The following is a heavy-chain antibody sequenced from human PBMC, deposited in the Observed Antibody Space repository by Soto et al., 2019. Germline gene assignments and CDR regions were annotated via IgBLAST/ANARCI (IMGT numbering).Heavy chain of an antibody. J-gene: IGHJ6*02. V-gene: IGHV1-69*01. CDR1: GGTFRSYS. CDR2: IIPIFDIT. D-gene: IGHD3-22*01. CDR3: ARPDEGGYSSNHHYYYALDV. Sequence: QVQLVQSGAEVKKPGSSVKVSCTASGGTFRSYSISWVRQAPGHGLEWMGGIIPIFDITNYAQKFQGRVTITADESTSTAYMELSSLGSEDTAVYYCARPDEGGYSSNHHYYYALDVGGQGTTFT.